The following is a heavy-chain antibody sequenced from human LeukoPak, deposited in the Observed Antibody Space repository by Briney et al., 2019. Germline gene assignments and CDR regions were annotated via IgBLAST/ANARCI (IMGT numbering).Heavy chain of an antibody. CDR2: ISSSSSYI. V-gene: IGHV3-21*01. CDR3: ARAAYYGSGSYDY. J-gene: IGHJ4*02. Sequence: GGSLRLSCAASGFTFSSYSMNWVRQAPGKGLEWVSSISSSSSYIYYADSVKGRFTMSRDNAKNSLYLQMNSLRAEDTAVYYCARAAYYGSGSYDYWGQGTLVTVSS. D-gene: IGHD3-10*01. CDR1: GFTFSSYS.